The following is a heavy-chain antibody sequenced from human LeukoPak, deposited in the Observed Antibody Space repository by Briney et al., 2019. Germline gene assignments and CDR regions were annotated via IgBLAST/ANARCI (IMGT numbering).Heavy chain of an antibody. Sequence: GGSLRLSCAASGFTFSSYYMNWVRQAPGKGLEWVSSISSSSSYIYYADSVKGRFTISRDNAKNSLYLQMNSLRAEDTAVYYCARDHDYGDFDAFDIWGQGTMVTVSS. CDR1: GFTFSSYY. CDR3: ARDHDYGDFDAFDI. J-gene: IGHJ3*02. V-gene: IGHV3-21*01. D-gene: IGHD4-17*01. CDR2: ISSSSSYI.